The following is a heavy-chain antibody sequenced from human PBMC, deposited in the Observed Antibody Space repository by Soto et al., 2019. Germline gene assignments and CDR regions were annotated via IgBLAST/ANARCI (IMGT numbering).Heavy chain of an antibody. V-gene: IGHV1-18*01. J-gene: IGHJ4*02. Sequence: QVQLVQSGAEVKKPGASVKVSCKASGYTFTSYGITWVRQAPGQGLEWMGWISAYNGNTNYAQKLQGRVTMTTDTSTSTAYVELRSMRSDVTAVYYCARDLTFTYYYDSSGYYLYWGQGTLVTVSS. CDR2: ISAYNGNT. CDR1: GYTFTSYG. CDR3: ARDLTFTYYYDSSGYYLY. D-gene: IGHD3-22*01.